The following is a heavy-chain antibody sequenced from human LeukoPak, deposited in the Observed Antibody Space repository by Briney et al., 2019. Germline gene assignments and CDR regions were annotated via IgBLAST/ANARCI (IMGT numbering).Heavy chain of an antibody. CDR3: ARTGTTMGDY. D-gene: IGHD3-3*01. Sequence: GESLKISCAASGFTFSSYSMNWVRQAPGKGLEWVSSISSSSSYIYYADSVKGRFTISRDNAKNSLYLQMNSLRAEDTAVYYCARTGTTMGDYWGQGTLVTVSS. V-gene: IGHV3-21*01. CDR2: ISSSSSYI. CDR1: GFTFSSYS. J-gene: IGHJ4*02.